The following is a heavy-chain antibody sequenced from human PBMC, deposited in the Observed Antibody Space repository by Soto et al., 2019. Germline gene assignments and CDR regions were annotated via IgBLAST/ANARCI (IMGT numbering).Heavy chain of an antibody. J-gene: IGHJ3*01. V-gene: IGHV3-23*01. D-gene: IGHD2-21*02. CDR2: ISDPGTST. CDR3: AKSLVTPSDAFDL. Sequence: GRSMRLSCAASGFTFGNYAMNWVRQAPGKGLEWISSISDPGTSTYYANSVKGRFSMSRDNSKNTLFLQMNRLRADDTAVYFCAKSLVTPSDAFDLWGRGTLVTVSS. CDR1: GFTFGNYA.